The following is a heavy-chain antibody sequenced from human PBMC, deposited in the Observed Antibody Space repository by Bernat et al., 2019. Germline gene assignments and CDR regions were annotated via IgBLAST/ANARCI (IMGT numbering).Heavy chain of an antibody. CDR2: VIPIFGTA. Sequence: QVQLVQSGAEVKKPGSAVKVSCKASGGTFSSYAISWVRQAPGQGLEWMGGVIPIFGTANYAQKFQGRVTITADEATSTAYRELSSLRSDDTAVYYGARGTGAAVAGTEEDAFAIWGQGTMVTVSS. J-gene: IGHJ3*02. D-gene: IGHD6-19*01. V-gene: IGHV1-69*01. CDR1: GGTFSSYA. CDR3: ARGTGAAVAGTEEDAFAI.